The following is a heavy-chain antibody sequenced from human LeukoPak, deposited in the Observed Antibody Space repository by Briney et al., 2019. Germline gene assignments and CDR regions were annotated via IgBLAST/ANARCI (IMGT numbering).Heavy chain of an antibody. CDR2: IYYSGST. J-gene: IGHJ5*02. D-gene: IGHD6-19*01. CDR1: GGSISSYY. Sequence: SETLSLTCTVSGGSISSYYWSWIRQPPGKGLEWIGYIYYSGSTNYNPSLKSRVTISVDTSKNQFSLKLSSVTAADTAVYYCARALVVAGITYNWFDAWGQGTLVTVSS. CDR3: ARALVVAGITYNWFDA. V-gene: IGHV4-59*01.